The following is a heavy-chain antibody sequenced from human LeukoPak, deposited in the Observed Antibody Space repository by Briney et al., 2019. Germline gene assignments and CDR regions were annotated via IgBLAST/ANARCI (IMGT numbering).Heavy chain of an antibody. D-gene: IGHD3-22*01. CDR2: ISSSSSYI. Sequence: GGSLRLSCAASGFTFSSYSMNWVRQAPGKGLEWVSSISSSSSYIYYADSVKGRFTISRDNAKNSLYLQMNSLRAEDTAVYYCASYNYDSSGYYGYWGQGTLVTVSS. J-gene: IGHJ4*02. V-gene: IGHV3-21*01. CDR3: ASYNYDSSGYYGY. CDR1: GFTFSSYS.